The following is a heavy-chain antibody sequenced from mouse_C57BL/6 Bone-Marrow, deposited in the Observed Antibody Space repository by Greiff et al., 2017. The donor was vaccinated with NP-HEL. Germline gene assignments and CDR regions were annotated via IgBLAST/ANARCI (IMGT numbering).Heavy chain of an antibody. J-gene: IGHJ2*01. CDR3: ARQYDGSSYECDY. V-gene: IGHV5-6*01. CDR2: LRSGGCYT. D-gene: IGHD1-1*01. Sequence: EVQVVESGGDLVKPGGSLKLSCAASGFTFSSSGMSWVRQTPDKRLAWVAPLRSGGCYTSYPDSVKGRFTFSRDYAKNTLYLQMSSLKSEDTAMYYWARQYDGSSYECDYWGQGTTLTVSS. CDR1: GFTFSSSG.